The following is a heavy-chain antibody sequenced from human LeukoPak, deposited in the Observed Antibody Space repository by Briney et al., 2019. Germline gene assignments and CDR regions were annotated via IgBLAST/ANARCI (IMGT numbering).Heavy chain of an antibody. Sequence: PSETLSLTCTVSGVSISSHCWSWIRQRAGNRLEWIGRVYSSGSTKYNPSLQSRVTISVDKSTNQLSLRLNSVTAADTAVYYCARDPISYDPLTGYELWGWFDPWGQGTLVTVSS. CDR3: ARDPISYDPLTGYELWGWFDP. D-gene: IGHD3-9*01. J-gene: IGHJ5*02. CDR1: GVSISSHC. CDR2: VYSSGST. V-gene: IGHV4-4*07.